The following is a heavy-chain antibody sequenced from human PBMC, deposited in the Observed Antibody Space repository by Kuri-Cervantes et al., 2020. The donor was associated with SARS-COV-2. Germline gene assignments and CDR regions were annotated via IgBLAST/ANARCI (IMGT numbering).Heavy chain of an antibody. Sequence: ASVKVSCKASGYTFTSYAMHWVRQAPGQRLEWMGWSNAGNGNTKYSQEFQGRVTITRDTSASTACMELSSLRSEDMAVYYCARGLFSILWTQNNWFDPWGQGTLVTVSS. D-gene: IGHD1-1*01. CDR2: SNAGNGNT. CDR3: ARGLFSILWTQNNWFDP. CDR1: GYTFTSYA. J-gene: IGHJ5*02. V-gene: IGHV1-3*02.